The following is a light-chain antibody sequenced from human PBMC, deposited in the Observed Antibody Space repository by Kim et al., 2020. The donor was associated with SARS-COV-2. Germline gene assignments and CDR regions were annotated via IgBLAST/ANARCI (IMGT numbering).Light chain of an antibody. CDR2: KDN. CDR1: ALPKQY. J-gene: IGLJ3*02. V-gene: IGLV3-25*03. CDR3: QSADSTGTSWV. Sequence: PGQPARITCSGDALPKQYAYWYQQKPGQAPVVVMNKDNERPSGIPERFSGSSSGTIVTLTIIGVQAEDEADYYCQSADSTGTSWVFGGGTQLTVL.